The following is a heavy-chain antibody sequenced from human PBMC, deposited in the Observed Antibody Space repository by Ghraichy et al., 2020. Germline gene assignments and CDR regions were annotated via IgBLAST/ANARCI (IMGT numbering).Heavy chain of an antibody. D-gene: IGHD6-13*01. CDR2: IWYDGSNK. CDR1: GFTFSSYG. Sequence: GGSLRLSCAASGFTFSSYGMHWVRQAPGKGLEWVAVIWYDGSNKYYADSVKGRFTISRDNSKNTLYLQMNSLRAEDTAVYYCARAQGGIAAAGLAIDYWGQGTLVTVSS. CDR3: ARAQGGIAAAGLAIDY. V-gene: IGHV3-33*01. J-gene: IGHJ4*02.